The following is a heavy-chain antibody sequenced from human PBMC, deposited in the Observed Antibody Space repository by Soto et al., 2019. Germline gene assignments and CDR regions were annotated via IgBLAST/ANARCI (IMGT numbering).Heavy chain of an antibody. Sequence: SETLSLTCTVSGGSMSSSHYWIWIRQSPGKGLEWIGYFYYSGSTNYNPALKSRVTISVDTSKSQFSLKLSSVTAADTAVYYCAKDSGYNYGYFRWFDPWGQGTLVTVSS. CDR2: FYYSGST. CDR1: GGSMSSSHY. CDR3: AKDSGYNYGYFRWFDP. D-gene: IGHD5-18*01. V-gene: IGHV4-59*11. J-gene: IGHJ5*02.